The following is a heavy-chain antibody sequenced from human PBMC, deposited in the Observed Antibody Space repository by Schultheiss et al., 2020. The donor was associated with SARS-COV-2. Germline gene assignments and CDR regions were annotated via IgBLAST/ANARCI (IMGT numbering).Heavy chain of an antibody. CDR2: IKQDGSEK. J-gene: IGHJ5*02. D-gene: IGHD5-18*01. CDR3: ARGGIQLGSWFDP. CDR1: GFTFSSYW. V-gene: IGHV3-7*03. Sequence: GGSLRLSCAASGFTFSSYWMSWVRQAPGKGLEWVANIKQDGSEKYYVDSVKGRFTISRDNAKNSLYLQMNSLRAEDTAVYYCARGGIQLGSWFDPWGQGTLVTVSS.